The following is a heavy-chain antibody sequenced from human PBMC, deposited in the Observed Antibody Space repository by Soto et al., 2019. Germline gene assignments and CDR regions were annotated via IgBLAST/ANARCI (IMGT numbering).Heavy chain of an antibody. D-gene: IGHD3-22*01. CDR3: ASAGTLRYDSSGYYPIDAFDV. CDR2: IIPILSIA. V-gene: IGHV1-69*02. J-gene: IGHJ3*01. Sequence: QVQLVQSGAEVKKPGSSVKVSCKASGGTISSYTISWVRQAPGQGLEWMGRIIPILSIANYAQKFQGRVTITAHKSTSTAYMELSSLRSEDTAVYYCASAGTLRYDSSGYYPIDAFDVWGQGTMVTVSS. CDR1: GGTISSYT.